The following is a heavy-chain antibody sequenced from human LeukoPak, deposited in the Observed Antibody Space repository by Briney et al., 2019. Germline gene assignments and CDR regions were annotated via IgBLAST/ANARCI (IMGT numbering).Heavy chain of an antibody. V-gene: IGHV4-39*01. CDR3: ARRDCGGDCYYH. J-gene: IGHJ5*02. CDR1: GGSLSSGNYY. Sequence: PSETLSLTCTVSGGSLSSGNYYWAWLRPPPGKGLEWIGNIYYSGSTNSNPSLKSRVTISVDTAKNQFSLKLSSVTAADTAVYYCARRDCGGDCYYHWGQGTLVTVSS. CDR2: IYYSGST. D-gene: IGHD2-21*02.